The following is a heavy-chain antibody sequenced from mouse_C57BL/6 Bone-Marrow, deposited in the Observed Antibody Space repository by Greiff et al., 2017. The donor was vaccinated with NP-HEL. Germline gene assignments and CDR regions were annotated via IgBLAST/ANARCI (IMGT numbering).Heavy chain of an antibody. V-gene: IGHV1-15*01. J-gene: IGHJ4*01. CDR3: TRTVTTVVDYYAMDY. D-gene: IGHD1-1*01. Sequence: VQLQQSGAELVRPGASVTLSCKASGYTFTDYEMHWVKQTPVHGLEWIGAIDPEPGGTAYNQKFKGKAILTADKSSSTAYMELRSLTSEDSAVYYCTRTVTTVVDYYAMDYWGQGTSVTVSS. CDR2: IDPEPGGT. CDR1: GYTFTDYE.